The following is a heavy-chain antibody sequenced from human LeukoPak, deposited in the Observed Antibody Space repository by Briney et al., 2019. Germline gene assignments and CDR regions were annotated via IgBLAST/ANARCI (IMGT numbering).Heavy chain of an antibody. CDR3: VRDMTARSWHAFDS. CDR1: GFTFSSHD. Sequence: WGSLRLSCAASGFTFSSHDMDWVRQAARKRLECISHITTSGDDTHYADSVKGRSIISRDNVKVSLYLQMNSLRAEDTAVYYCVRDMTARSWHAFDSWGRGTLVTVSS. V-gene: IGHV3-48*03. CDR2: ITTSGDDT. D-gene: IGHD6-13*01. J-gene: IGHJ4*02.